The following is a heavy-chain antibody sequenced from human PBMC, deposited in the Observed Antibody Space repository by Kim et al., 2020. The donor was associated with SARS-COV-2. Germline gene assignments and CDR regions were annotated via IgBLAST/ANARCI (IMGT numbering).Heavy chain of an antibody. J-gene: IGHJ4*02. D-gene: IGHD6-13*01. CDR3: AKDLHSSSWAFDY. Sequence: GGSLRLSCASSGFTFRNFAMSWVRQAPGKGLEWVSTISDSGGSTYYADSVKGRFTISRDNSKNTLYVQMNSLRAEDTAIYYCAKDLHSSSWAFDYWGQGTLVTVSS. CDR1: GFTFRNFA. CDR2: ISDSGGST. V-gene: IGHV3-23*01.